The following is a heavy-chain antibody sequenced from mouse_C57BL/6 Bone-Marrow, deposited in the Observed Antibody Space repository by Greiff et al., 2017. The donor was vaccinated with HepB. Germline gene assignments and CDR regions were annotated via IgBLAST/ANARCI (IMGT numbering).Heavy chain of an antibody. CDR2: IDPSDSYT. D-gene: IGHD2-12*01. V-gene: IGHV1-69*01. J-gene: IGHJ2*01. CDR1: GYTFTSFW. CDR3: ARRRRVACFDY. Sequence: QVQLQQPGAALVILGASLKLSCKAFGYTFTSFWMHWVKQRPGQGLEWIGEIDPSDSYTNYNHKFMGKSTLTVDKSSSTAYMQFSSLTFEDSAVYYCARRRRVACFDYWGQGTTLTGSS.